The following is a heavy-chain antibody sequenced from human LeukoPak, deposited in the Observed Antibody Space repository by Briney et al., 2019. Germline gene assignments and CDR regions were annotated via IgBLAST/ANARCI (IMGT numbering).Heavy chain of an antibody. J-gene: IGHJ4*02. V-gene: IGHV1-24*01. D-gene: IGHD2/OR15-2a*01. CDR1: GYTFTSYY. Sequence: ASVKVSCKASGYTFTSYYMHWVRQAPGQGLEWMGGCNPDDGETIYAQKFQGRVTMTEDTSTDTAYMELSSLRSEDTAVYYCATVSFWGQGTLVTVSS. CDR2: CNPDDGET. CDR3: ATVSF.